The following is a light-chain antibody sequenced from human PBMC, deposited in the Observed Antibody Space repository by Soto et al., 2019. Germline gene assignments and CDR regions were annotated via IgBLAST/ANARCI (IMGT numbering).Light chain of an antibody. V-gene: IGKV1-6*01. Sequence: AIQMTQSPSSLSASVGDRVTITCRASQSIRNELGWYQQKPGKAPKLLIYAASSLQSGVTSRFSGSGSGTDFTLTISSLQPEDFATYYCLQDYNYPRTFGQGTKLEIK. CDR1: QSIRNE. CDR2: AAS. CDR3: LQDYNYPRT. J-gene: IGKJ2*01.